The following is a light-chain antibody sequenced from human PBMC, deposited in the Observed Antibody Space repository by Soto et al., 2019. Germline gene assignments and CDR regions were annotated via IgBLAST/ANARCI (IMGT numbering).Light chain of an antibody. CDR2: GES. Sequence: EIVLTQSPGTLSLSPGDRATLSCRASQSVSNNYLAWYQQKPGQAPRLLIYGESNTATSIPDRFSVSGSGTDFTLTISRLGPEYFAVYYCQQYGSSGTFGQGTKVEIK. CDR1: QSVSNNY. J-gene: IGKJ1*01. V-gene: IGKV3-20*01. CDR3: QQYGSSGT.